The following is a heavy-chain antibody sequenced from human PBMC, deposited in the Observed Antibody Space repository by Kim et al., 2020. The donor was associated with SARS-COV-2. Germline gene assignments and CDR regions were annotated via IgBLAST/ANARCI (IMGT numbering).Heavy chain of an antibody. CDR3: ARVGGAVAGTFFDY. J-gene: IGHJ4*02. D-gene: IGHD6-19*01. Sequence: AQKLQGRVTMTTDTSTSTAYMELRSLRSDDTAVYYCARVGGAVAGTFFDYWGQGTLVTVSS. V-gene: IGHV1-18*01.